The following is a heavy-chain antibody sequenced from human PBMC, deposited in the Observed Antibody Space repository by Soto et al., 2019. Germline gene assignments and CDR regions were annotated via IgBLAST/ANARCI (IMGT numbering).Heavy chain of an antibody. CDR3: ARHTQQLVLGYFDY. J-gene: IGHJ4*02. Sequence: PGESLKISCKGSWDSFTSYWIGWLRQMPGKVLEWMGIIYPGDSDTRYSPSFQGQVTISADKSISTAYLQWSSLKASDTAMYYCARHTQQLVLGYFDYWCQGTQVPVSS. V-gene: IGHV5-51*01. D-gene: IGHD6-6*01. CDR1: WDSFTSYW. CDR2: IYPGDSDT.